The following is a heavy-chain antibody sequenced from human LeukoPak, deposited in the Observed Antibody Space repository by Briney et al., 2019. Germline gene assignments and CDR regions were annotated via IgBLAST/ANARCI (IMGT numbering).Heavy chain of an antibody. Sequence: QPGGSLRLSCAASGLTFRDFSMHWVRQAPGKGLEWVSLVSGDGGVTHYADSVKGRFTISRDNSKNSLYLQMSSLRVEDTAFYYCAKGNNSLSFNFDYWGQGTLVTVSP. CDR2: VSGDGGVT. CDR1: GLTFRDFS. CDR3: AKGNNSLSFNFDY. J-gene: IGHJ4*02. V-gene: IGHV3-43*02. D-gene: IGHD2/OR15-2a*01.